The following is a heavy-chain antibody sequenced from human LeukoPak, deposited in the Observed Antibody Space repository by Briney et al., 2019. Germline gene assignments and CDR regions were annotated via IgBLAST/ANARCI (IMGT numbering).Heavy chain of an antibody. V-gene: IGHV3-48*02. D-gene: IGHD3-10*01. J-gene: IGHJ5*02. Sequence: PGGSLRLSCVASGFTFSRYRMNWVRQAPGKGLEWVSYISSSSSTIYYADSVKGRFTISRENDKNSLYLQMNSLRDEDTAVYYCARDLVYYSSGGTVDPWGQGTLVTVSS. CDR1: GFTFSRYR. CDR2: ISSSSSTI. CDR3: ARDLVYYSSGGTVDP.